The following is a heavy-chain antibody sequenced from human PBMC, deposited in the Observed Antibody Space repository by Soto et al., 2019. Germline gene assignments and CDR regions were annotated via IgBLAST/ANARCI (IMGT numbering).Heavy chain of an antibody. CDR2: ISGSGGST. J-gene: IGHJ2*01. D-gene: IGHD3-10*01. CDR1: GFTFSSYA. Sequence: EVQLLESGGGLVQPGGSLRLSCAASGFTFSSYAMSWVRQAPGTGLGSVSAISGSGGSTYYAYSVKGGFTISRDNYTNTLYLQMKSARAEDTAVYYCAKAGGFGGYWYFDLWGRGTLVPVSS. V-gene: IGHV3-23*01. CDR3: AKAGGFGGYWYFDL.